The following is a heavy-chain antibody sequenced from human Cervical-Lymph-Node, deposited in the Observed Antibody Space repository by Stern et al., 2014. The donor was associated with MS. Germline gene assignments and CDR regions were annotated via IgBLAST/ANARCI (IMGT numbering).Heavy chain of an antibody. Sequence: VQLVESGAEVKKPGSSVNVSCKASGGTFISSYAITWMRQTPGQGLEWMGRIIPILGLPNYAQKFQGRVTLTADTSTSTTYMELSSLRSEDTAVYYCAVGVVSNRAAATLHNLFDPWGQGTLVTVSS. V-gene: IGHV1-69*09. J-gene: IGHJ5*02. CDR2: IIPILGLP. D-gene: IGHD2-15*01. CDR3: AVGVVSNRAAATLHNLFDP. CDR1: GGTFISSYA.